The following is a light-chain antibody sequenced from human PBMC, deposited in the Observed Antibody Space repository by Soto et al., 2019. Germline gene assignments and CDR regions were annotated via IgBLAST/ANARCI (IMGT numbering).Light chain of an antibody. CDR3: QQGSNWPST. Sequence: EIVLTQSPATLSLSPGERATLSCRASQSVSGYLAWYQQKPGQAPRLLMYDASNRATGIPARFSGSGSGTDFPLTISSLEPEDFAVYYCQQGSNWPSTFGGGTKVEIK. CDR1: QSVSGY. CDR2: DAS. V-gene: IGKV3-11*01. J-gene: IGKJ4*01.